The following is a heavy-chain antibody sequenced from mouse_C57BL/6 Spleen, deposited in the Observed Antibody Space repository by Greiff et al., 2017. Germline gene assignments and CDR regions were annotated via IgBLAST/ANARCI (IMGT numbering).Heavy chain of an antibody. CDR1: GYTFTSYW. D-gene: IGHD2-4*01. V-gene: IGHV1-69*01. Sequence: VQLQQPGAELVMPGASVKLSCKASGYTFTSYWMHWVKQRPGQGLEWIGEIDPSDSYTNYNQKFKGKSTLTVDKSSSTAYMQLSSLTSEDSAVYYCARSYYDYDHAMDYWGQGTSVTVSS. CDR3: ARSYYDYDHAMDY. CDR2: IDPSDSYT. J-gene: IGHJ4*01.